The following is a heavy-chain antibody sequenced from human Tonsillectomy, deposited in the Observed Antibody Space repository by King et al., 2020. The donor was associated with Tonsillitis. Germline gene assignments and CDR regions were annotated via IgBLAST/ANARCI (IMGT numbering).Heavy chain of an antibody. CDR1: GYTFTTYD. CDR2: MNPNSGDT. V-gene: IGHV1-8*02. J-gene: IGHJ4*02. CDR3: ASGGGTTVVRGEDFDY. Sequence: QLVQSGAEVKKPGASVKVSCKAAGYTFTTYDINWVRQATGQGLEWMGWMNPNSGDTGYAQKFQGRVTMTRDTSISTAYMELSSLRSDDTAVYYCASGGGTTVVRGEDFDYWGQGTLVTVSS. D-gene: IGHD3-10*01.